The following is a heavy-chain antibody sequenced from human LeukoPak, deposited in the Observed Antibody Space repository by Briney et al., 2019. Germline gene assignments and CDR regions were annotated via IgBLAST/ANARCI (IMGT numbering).Heavy chain of an antibody. J-gene: IGHJ4*02. D-gene: IGHD3-9*01. CDR2: IYYSRST. CDR3: ARGGYYDILTGYVGDTDY. V-gene: IGHV4-39*07. Sequence: PSETLSLTCTVSGGSISSSSYYWGWLRRPPGKGLEWIGSIYYSRSTYYNPSLKSRVTISVDTSKNQFSLKLSSVTAADTAVYYCARGGYYDILTGYVGDTDYWGQGTLVTVSS. CDR1: GGSISSSSYY.